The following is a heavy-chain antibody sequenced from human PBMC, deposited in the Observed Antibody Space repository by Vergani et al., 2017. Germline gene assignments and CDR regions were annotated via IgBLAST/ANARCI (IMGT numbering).Heavy chain of an antibody. V-gene: IGHV4-34*01. CDR1: GGSLSGYY. D-gene: IGHD5-24*01. Sequence: QVQLQQWGPGLLKPSETLSLTCAVYGGSLSGYYWSWIRLAPGKGLEWIGEINHSGTINYNPTLKSPFNVSIDTSRDHFSLKLRSVTAADTAVYYCARQGRWLQSELNNFDIWGQGTMVTVSS. CDR2: INHSGTI. J-gene: IGHJ3*02. CDR3: ARQGRWLQSELNNFDI.